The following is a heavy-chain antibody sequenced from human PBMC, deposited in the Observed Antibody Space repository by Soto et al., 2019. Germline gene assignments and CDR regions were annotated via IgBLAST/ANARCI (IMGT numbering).Heavy chain of an antibody. CDR2: IYYSGST. D-gene: IGHD6-19*01. V-gene: IGHV4-39*01. J-gene: IGHJ4*02. CDR1: GGSISSSSYY. Sequence: QLQLQESGPGLVKPSETLSLTCTVSGGSISSSSYYWGWIRQPPGKGLEWIGSIYYSGSTYYNPSLKSRVTISVDTSKNQFSLKLSSVTAADTAVYYCARRASSGWYRGYFDYWGQGTLVTVSS. CDR3: ARRASSGWYRGYFDY.